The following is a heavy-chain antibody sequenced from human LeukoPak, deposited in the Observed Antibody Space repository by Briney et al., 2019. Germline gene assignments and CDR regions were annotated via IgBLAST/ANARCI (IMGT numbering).Heavy chain of an antibody. CDR3: AKDDRAYYDKSLGYFDL. J-gene: IGHJ2*01. D-gene: IGHD3-22*01. V-gene: IGHV3-9*03. CDR1: GFSFDDYA. Sequence: GGSLRLSCAASGFSFDDYAMHWVRQAPGKGLEWVSGISWNSGSIGYADSVKGRFTISRDNAKNSLYLQMNSLRPEDMALYFCAKDDRAYYDKSLGYFDLWGRGTLVTVSS. CDR2: ISWNSGSI.